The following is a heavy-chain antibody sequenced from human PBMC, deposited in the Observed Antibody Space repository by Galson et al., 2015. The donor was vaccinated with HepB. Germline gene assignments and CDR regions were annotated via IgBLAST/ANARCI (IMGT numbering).Heavy chain of an antibody. D-gene: IGHD2-2*02. Sequence: SVKVSCKVSGDTLDELSVHWVRQAPGKGLQWMGGHDRDDGDTFYGENFRGRVTMTEDTSTDTAYMELRSLTSDDTAVYYCATGYCRGTSCYSILDHWGQGTLVTVSS. V-gene: IGHV1-24*01. CDR2: HDRDDGDT. J-gene: IGHJ1*01. CDR3: ATGYCRGTSCYSILDH. CDR1: GDTLDELS.